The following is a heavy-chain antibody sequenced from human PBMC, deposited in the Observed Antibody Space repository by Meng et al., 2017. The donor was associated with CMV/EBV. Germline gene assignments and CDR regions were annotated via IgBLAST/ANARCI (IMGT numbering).Heavy chain of an antibody. CDR3: ARRGGADY. Sequence: GEGGGAGGGLVPPGGSLRLSCAASGFTVSSNYMSWVRQAPGKGLEWVSVIYSGGSTYYADSVKGRFTISRDNSKNTLYLQMNSLRAEDTAVYYCARRGGADYWGQGTLVTVSS. CDR1: GFTVSSNY. V-gene: IGHV3-66*04. D-gene: IGHD3-10*01. J-gene: IGHJ4*02. CDR2: IYSGGST.